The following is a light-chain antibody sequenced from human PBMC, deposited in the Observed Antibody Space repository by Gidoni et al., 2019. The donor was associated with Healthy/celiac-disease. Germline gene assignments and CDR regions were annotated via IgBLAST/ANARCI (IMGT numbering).Light chain of an antibody. Sequence: DIQMPQSPSSLSASVGDRVTITCRASQSISSYLNWYQQKPGKASKLLIYAASSLQSGVPSRFSGSGYGTDFTLTISSLQTEDFATYYCQQSYSTPRTFGGGTKVEIK. CDR2: AAS. J-gene: IGKJ4*01. CDR1: QSISSY. CDR3: QQSYSTPRT. V-gene: IGKV1-39*01.